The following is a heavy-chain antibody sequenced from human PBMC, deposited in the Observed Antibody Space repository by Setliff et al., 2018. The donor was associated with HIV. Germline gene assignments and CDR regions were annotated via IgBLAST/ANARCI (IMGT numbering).Heavy chain of an antibody. Sequence: SETLSLTCTVSGGSINTYYWSWIRQPAGKGLEWIGRFYTSGSTNYNPSLKSRVTMSVDTSKNQFSLKLGSVTAADTALYYCARERGGGDTIMGDFDHWGQGTLVTVSS. CDR1: GGSINTYY. J-gene: IGHJ4*02. D-gene: IGHD5-18*01. V-gene: IGHV4-4*07. CDR3: ARERGGGDTIMGDFDH. CDR2: FYTSGST.